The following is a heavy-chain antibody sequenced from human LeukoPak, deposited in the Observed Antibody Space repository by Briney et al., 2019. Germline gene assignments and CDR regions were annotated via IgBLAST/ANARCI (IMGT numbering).Heavy chain of an antibody. V-gene: IGHV3-48*04. CDR2: ISSSSSTI. CDR1: GFTFSSYS. D-gene: IGHD2-2*01. Sequence: PGGSLRLSCAASGFTFSSYSMNWVRQAPGKGLEWVSYISSSSSTIYYADSVKGRFTISRDNAKNSLYLQMNSLRAEDTAVYYCARDSPEYRSSTSCYAFLWGGYYYYYGMDVWGRGTTVTVSS. J-gene: IGHJ6*02. CDR3: ARDSPEYRSSTSCYAFLWGGYYYYYGMDV.